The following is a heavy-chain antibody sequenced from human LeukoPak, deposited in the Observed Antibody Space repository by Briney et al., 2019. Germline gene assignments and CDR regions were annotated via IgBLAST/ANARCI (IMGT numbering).Heavy chain of an antibody. V-gene: IGHV4-59*05. CDR1: GGSISNYH. Sequence: PSETLSLTCTVSGGSISNYHWSWIRQPPGKGLEWIGSIYYSGSTYYNASLKSRGTISVDTSKNQFSLKLNSVTAADTAVYFCARQVVAVAGTGYFDYWGQGTLVTVSS. CDR3: ARQVVAVAGTGYFDY. D-gene: IGHD6-19*01. J-gene: IGHJ4*02. CDR2: IYYSGST.